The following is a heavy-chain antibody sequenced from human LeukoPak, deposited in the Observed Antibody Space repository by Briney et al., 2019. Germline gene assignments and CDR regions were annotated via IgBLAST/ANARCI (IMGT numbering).Heavy chain of an antibody. CDR2: LYRWGNT. CDR3: ARGVEPLAANTLAY. J-gene: IGHJ4*02. V-gene: IGHV3-53*01. D-gene: IGHD3-16*01. Sequence: GGSLTLSCAASGLTFITNDMTWVRQAPGKGLEWVSVLYRWGNTKYPDSLQGRFTITRDNSKHTLYLELTSLSPDDTAVYYCARGVEPLAANTLAYWGQGTLVTVSS. CDR1: GLTFITND.